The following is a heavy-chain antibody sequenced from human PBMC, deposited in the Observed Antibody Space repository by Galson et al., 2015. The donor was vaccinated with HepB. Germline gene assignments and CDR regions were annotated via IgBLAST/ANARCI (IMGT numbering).Heavy chain of an antibody. V-gene: IGHV2-70*01. D-gene: IGHD3-16*01. CDR1: GFSLSTSGMC. CDR3: ARALRISYYYYGMDV. J-gene: IGHJ6*02. CDR2: IDWDDDK. Sequence: PALVKPTQTLTLTCTFSGFSLSTSGMCVSWIRQPPGKALEWLALIDWDDDKYYSTSLKTRLTISKDTSKNQVVLTMTNMDPVDTATYYCARALRISYYYYGMDVWGQGTTVTVSS.